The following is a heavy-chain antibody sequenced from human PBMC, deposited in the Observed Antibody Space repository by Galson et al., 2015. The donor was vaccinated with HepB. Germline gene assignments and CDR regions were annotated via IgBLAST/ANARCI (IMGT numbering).Heavy chain of an antibody. J-gene: IGHJ5*02. CDR1: GYTFTSYG. CDR3: ARHLHRCSGGSCYFGDWFDP. Sequence: SVKVSCKASGYTFTSYGISWVRQAPGQGLEWMGWISAYNGNTNYAQKLQGRVTMTTDTSTSTAYMELRSLRSDDTAVYYCARHLHRCSGGSCYFGDWFDPWGQGTLVTVSS. V-gene: IGHV1-18*04. CDR2: ISAYNGNT. D-gene: IGHD2-15*01.